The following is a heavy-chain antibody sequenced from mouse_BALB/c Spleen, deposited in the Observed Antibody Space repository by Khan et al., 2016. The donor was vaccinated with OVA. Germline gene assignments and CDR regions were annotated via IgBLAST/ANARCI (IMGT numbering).Heavy chain of an antibody. D-gene: IGHD2-10*01. CDR1: GYTFTNYG. CDR3: ARPPYFSYVMVY. Sequence: IRLVQSGPELKKPGETVKISCKASGYTFTNYGMNWVKQAPGKGLKWMGWINTYTGEPTYADDFKGRFAFSLETSASTAYLQINNLKNEDTATYFCARPPYFSYVMVYWGQGTSVTVSS. V-gene: IGHV9-3-1*01. CDR2: INTYTGEP. J-gene: IGHJ4*01.